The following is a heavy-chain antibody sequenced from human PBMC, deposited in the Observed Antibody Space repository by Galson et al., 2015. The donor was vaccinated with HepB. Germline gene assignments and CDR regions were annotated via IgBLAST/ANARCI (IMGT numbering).Heavy chain of an antibody. D-gene: IGHD2-21*02. CDR1: GFTFSSYG. J-gene: IGHJ6*03. CDR2: ISYDGSNK. CDR3: AKEGGDYNLYYYYYYYMDV. Sequence: SLRLSCAASGFTFSSYGMHWVRQAPGKGLEWVAVISYDGSNKYYADSVKGRFTISRDNSKNTLYLQMNSLRAEDTAVYYCAKEGGDYNLYYYYYYYMDVWGKGTTVTVSS. V-gene: IGHV3-30*18.